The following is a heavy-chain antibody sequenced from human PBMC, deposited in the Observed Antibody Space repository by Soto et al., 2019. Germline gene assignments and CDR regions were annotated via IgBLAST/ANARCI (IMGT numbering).Heavy chain of an antibody. CDR2: ISGSGGST. Sequence: PGGSLRLSCTASGFTFSACAMSWVRQAPGKGLDWVSGISGSGGSTYYADSVKGRFTISRDNSKNTLYLQMNSLRAEDTAVYYCAKDLTFGGVIVRYYDYGMDVWGQGTTVTVSS. CDR1: GFTFSACA. CDR3: AKDLTFGGVIVRYYDYGMDV. D-gene: IGHD3-16*02. J-gene: IGHJ6*02. V-gene: IGHV3-23*01.